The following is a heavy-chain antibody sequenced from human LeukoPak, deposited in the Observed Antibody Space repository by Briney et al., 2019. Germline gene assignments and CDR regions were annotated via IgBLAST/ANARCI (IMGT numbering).Heavy chain of an antibody. V-gene: IGHV3-23*01. CDR3: AKLGDFDDSSYPDY. D-gene: IGHD3-22*01. J-gene: IGHJ4*02. Sequence: GGSLRLSCAASGFTFSSYAMSWVRQAPGKGLEWVSAISGSGGSTYYADSVKGRFTISRDNSKNTLYLQMNSLRADDTAVYYCAKLGDFDDSSYPDYWGQGTLVTVSS. CDR1: GFTFSSYA. CDR2: ISGSGGST.